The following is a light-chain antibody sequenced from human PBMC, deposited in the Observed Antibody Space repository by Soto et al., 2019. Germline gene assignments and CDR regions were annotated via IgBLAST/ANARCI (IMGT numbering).Light chain of an antibody. CDR3: CSYAGSSTYV. V-gene: IGLV2-23*02. CDR1: SSDVGSYNL. Sequence: QSALTQPASVSGSPGQSITISCTGTSSDVGSYNLVSWYQQHPGQAPKLMIYEVSKRPSGVSNRFSGSKSGNTASPTISGLQAEDEADYYCCSYAGSSTYVFGTGTKLTVL. CDR2: EVS. J-gene: IGLJ1*01.